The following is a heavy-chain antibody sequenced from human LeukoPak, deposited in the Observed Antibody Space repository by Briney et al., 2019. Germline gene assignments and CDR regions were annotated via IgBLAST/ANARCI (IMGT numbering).Heavy chain of an antibody. J-gene: IGHJ4*02. CDR1: GVTFSSYA. Sequence: PGGSLRLSCEASGVTFSSYAMSWVRQAPGKGLEWVANIKQDGSEKYYVDSVKGRFTISRDNAENSLYLQMNSLRAEDTAVYYCARDSDGVLDYWGQGTLVTVSS. CDR2: IKQDGSEK. V-gene: IGHV3-7*04. CDR3: ARDSDGVLDY. D-gene: IGHD3-10*01.